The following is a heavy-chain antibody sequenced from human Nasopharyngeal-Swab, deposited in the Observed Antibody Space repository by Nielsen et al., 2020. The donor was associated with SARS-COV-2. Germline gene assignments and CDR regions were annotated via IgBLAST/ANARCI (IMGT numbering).Heavy chain of an antibody. CDR1: GFTFSSYS. V-gene: IGHV3-21*01. CDR3: AKAATLDAFEI. D-gene: IGHD2-15*01. J-gene: IGHJ3*02. Sequence: GESLKISCSASGFTFSSYSMNWVRQAPGKGLEWVSSISSSSSYIYYADSVKGPFTISRDNAKNSLYLQMNSLRAEDTAVYYCAKAATLDAFEIWGQGTMVTVSS. CDR2: ISSSSSYI.